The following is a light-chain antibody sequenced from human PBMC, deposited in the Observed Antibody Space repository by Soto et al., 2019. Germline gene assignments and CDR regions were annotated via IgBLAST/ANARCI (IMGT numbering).Light chain of an antibody. J-gene: IGKJ4*01. V-gene: IGKV3-20*01. CDR3: QQYGRALT. Sequence: EIVLTQSPGTLSLSPGERATLSCRASKSVSSSYLAWYQQKPGQAPRLLIYGASSRATGIPDRFSGSGSGTDFTLTISRLEPEDFAVYYCQQYGRALTFGGGTKVEIK. CDR2: GAS. CDR1: KSVSSSY.